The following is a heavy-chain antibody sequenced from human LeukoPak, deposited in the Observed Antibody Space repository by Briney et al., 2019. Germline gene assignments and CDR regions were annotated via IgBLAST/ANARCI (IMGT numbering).Heavy chain of an antibody. CDR1: GGSISSGGYS. CDR2: IYHSGST. Sequence: SETLSLTCAVSGGSISSGGYSWSWIRQPPVKGLEWIGYIYHSGSTYYNPSLKSRVTISVDRSKNQFSLKLSSVTAADTAVYYCVRVVIRSGCLDYWGQGTLVTVSS. CDR3: VRVVIRSGCLDY. D-gene: IGHD6-19*01. J-gene: IGHJ4*02. V-gene: IGHV4-30-2*01.